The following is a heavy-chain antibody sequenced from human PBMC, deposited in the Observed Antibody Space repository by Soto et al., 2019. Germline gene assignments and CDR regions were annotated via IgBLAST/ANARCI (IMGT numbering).Heavy chain of an antibody. CDR2: IDWDDDK. Sequence: SGPTLLNPTQILTLTCTFSGFSLSTSGMRVSWIRQPPGKALEWLGRIDWDDDKFYSTSLKTRLTISKDTSKNQVVLTMTNMDPVDTATYYCARGVASYYYDYWGQGTLVTVSS. CDR3: ARGVASYYYDY. CDR1: GFSLSTSGMR. V-gene: IGHV2-70*04. J-gene: IGHJ4*02. D-gene: IGHD3-10*01.